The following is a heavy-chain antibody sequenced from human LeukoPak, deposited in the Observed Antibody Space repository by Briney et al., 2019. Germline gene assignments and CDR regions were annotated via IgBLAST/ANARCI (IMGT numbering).Heavy chain of an antibody. CDR2: IYYSGSS. CDR3: ARLQSSLRYFDWSDPVYFDY. D-gene: IGHD3-9*01. Sequence: SETLSLTCTVPGGSISSKSYFWGWIRQPPGKGLEWIGSIYYSGSSYYNPSLKTRVTISVDTSKNQFSLKLSSVTAADTAVYYCARLQSSLRYFDWSDPVYFDYWGQGTLVTVSS. J-gene: IGHJ4*02. CDR1: GGSISSKSYF. V-gene: IGHV4-39*01.